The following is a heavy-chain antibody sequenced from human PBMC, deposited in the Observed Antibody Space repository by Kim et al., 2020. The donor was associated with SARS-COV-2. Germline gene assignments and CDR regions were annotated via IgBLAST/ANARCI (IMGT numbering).Heavy chain of an antibody. D-gene: IGHD5-18*01. CDR3: AKDNFYGDGYMHYFDF. J-gene: IGHJ4*01. CDR2: ISWNSANV. Sequence: GGSLRLSCAASGFTFGHSAMHWVRLAPGKGLEWVSGISWNSANVDYADSVKGRFTISRDNAKNSLYLQMNSLRDEDTALYYCAKDNFYGDGYMHYFDFWG. V-gene: IGHV3-9*01. CDR1: GFTFGHSA.